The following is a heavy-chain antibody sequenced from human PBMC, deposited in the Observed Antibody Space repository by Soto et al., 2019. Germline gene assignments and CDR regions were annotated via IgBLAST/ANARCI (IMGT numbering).Heavy chain of an antibody. J-gene: IGHJ5*02. D-gene: IGHD3-10*01. CDR1: GGSFSGYY. CDR2: INYSGST. Sequence: SETLSLTCAVYGGSFSGYYWSWIRQPPGKGLEWIGEINYSGSTNYNPSLKSRVTISVDTSKNQFSLKLSSVTAADTAVYYCARGNQYYYGSGSYYNNWFDPWGQGTLVTVSS. V-gene: IGHV4-34*01. CDR3: ARGNQYYYGSGSYYNNWFDP.